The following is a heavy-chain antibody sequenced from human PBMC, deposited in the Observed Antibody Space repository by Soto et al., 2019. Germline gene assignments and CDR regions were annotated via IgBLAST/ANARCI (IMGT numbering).Heavy chain of an antibody. D-gene: IGHD6-13*01. CDR3: AKDQGSSWYEIDY. CDR1: GFTFSNYA. Sequence: EVQLLESGGGLVQPGGSLRLSCAASGFTFSNYAVTWVRQAPGKGLEWVSTISGSGGSTYYADSVKGRFTISRDNSKNTLYLQMNSLRADDTAGYYCAKDQGSSWYEIDYWGQGTLVPVS. CDR2: ISGSGGST. V-gene: IGHV3-23*01. J-gene: IGHJ4*02.